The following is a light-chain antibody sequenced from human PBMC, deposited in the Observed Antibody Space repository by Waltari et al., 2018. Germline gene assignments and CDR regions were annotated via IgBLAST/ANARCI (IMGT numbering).Light chain of an antibody. V-gene: IGKV3-20*01. CDR1: QSVGRS. CDR2: DAS. J-gene: IGKJ1*01. Sequence: EIVLTQSPGTLSLSPGERATLACRASQSVGRSLAWYQQKPGQAPRLLNYDASRRATGIPGRFRGSGSGTDFRLTISRLGPEDFAIYFCQQYVGFPATFGQGTKVEI. CDR3: QQYVGFPAT.